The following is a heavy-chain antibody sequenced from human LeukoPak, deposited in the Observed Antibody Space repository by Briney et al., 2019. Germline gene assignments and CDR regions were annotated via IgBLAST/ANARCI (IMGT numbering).Heavy chain of an antibody. CDR1: GYSISSGYY. J-gene: IGHJ4*02. CDR2: IYYSGST. D-gene: IGHD6-19*01. CDR3: ARIGGSGWPRGILDY. Sequence: SETLSLTCTVSGYSISSGYYWGWIRQPPGKGLEWIGSIYYSGSTYYNPSLKRRVTISLDTSKNHFSLKLISVTAADTAVYYCARIGGSGWPRGILDYWGQGTLVTVSS. V-gene: IGHV4-38-2*02.